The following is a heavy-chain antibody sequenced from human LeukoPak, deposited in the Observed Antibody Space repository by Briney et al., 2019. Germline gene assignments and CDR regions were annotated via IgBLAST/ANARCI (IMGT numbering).Heavy chain of an antibody. Sequence: GGSLRLSCAAPGFTFSSYWMSWVRQAPGKGREWVADIKQDGSEKYYVDSVKGPFTISRDNAKNSLYLQMNSLRAEDTAVYYCARDLALGIQPYWGQGTLVTVSS. CDR2: IKQDGSEK. J-gene: IGHJ4*02. CDR1: GFTFSSYW. V-gene: IGHV3-7*01. D-gene: IGHD5-18*01. CDR3: ARDLALGIQPY.